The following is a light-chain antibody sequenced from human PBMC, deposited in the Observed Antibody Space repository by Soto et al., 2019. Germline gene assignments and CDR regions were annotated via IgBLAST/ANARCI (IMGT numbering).Light chain of an antibody. CDR1: SSNIGNNY. V-gene: IGLV1-51*02. Sequence: QSVLTQPPSVSAAPGQKVTISCSGSSSNIGNNYVSWYQQLPGTAPKLLIYENNKLPSGIPDRFSGSKSGTSATLGITGLQTGDEADYYCGTWDSSLSVVVFGGGTKLTVL. J-gene: IGLJ2*01. CDR3: GTWDSSLSVVV. CDR2: ENN.